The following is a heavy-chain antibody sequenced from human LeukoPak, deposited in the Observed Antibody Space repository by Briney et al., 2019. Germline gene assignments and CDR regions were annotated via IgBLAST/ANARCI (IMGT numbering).Heavy chain of an antibody. J-gene: IGHJ4*02. Sequence: GGSLRLSCAASGFTFSSYWMSWVRQAPGKGLEWVSAISGSGGSTYYADSVKGRFTISRDNSKNTLYLQMNSLRAEDTAVYYCAKGKTSGWTPFDYWGQGTLVTVSS. CDR2: ISGSGGST. CDR3: AKGKTSGWTPFDY. V-gene: IGHV3-23*01. CDR1: GFTFSSYW. D-gene: IGHD6-19*01.